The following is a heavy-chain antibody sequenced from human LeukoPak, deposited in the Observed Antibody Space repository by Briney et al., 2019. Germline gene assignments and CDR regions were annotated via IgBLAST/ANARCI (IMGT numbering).Heavy chain of an antibody. CDR2: TNPSGGST. Sequence: ASVKVSCKASVYTFTSYYMHRVRQAPGQGLEWMGITNPSGGSTSYAQKFQGRVTMTRDTSTSTVYMELSSLRSEDTAVYYCARDEGYSYGSGHFDYWGQGTLVTVSS. V-gene: IGHV1-46*03. CDR3: ARDEGYSYGSGHFDY. J-gene: IGHJ4*02. CDR1: VYTFTSYY. D-gene: IGHD5-18*01.